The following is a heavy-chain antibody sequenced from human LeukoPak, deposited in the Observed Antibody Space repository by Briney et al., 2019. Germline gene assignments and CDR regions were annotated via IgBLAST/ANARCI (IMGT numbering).Heavy chain of an antibody. Sequence: GGSLRLSCAASGFSLSDSYMKWMCLAPGKGLEWLSNICSNGSTIYYADSVKGRFTISRDNAKNSLYLQMNSLRAEDTAVYYCARDRVVGASEAFDIWGQGTMVTVSS. V-gene: IGHV3-11*04. CDR2: ICSNGSTI. CDR1: GFSLSDSY. CDR3: ARDRVVGASEAFDI. J-gene: IGHJ3*02. D-gene: IGHD1-26*01.